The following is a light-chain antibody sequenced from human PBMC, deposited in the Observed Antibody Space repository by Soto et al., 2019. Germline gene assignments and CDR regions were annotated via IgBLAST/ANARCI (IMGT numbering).Light chain of an antibody. CDR2: KAS. Sequence: DIQMTQSTSTLSGSVGDRVTITCRASQTISSLLAWYQQKPVKAPKLLIYKASTLKSGVPSRFSGSGSGTEFTLTISSLQPDDFATYYCQHYNSYSEAFGQGTKVDI. J-gene: IGKJ1*01. CDR1: QTISSL. CDR3: QHYNSYSEA. V-gene: IGKV1-5*03.